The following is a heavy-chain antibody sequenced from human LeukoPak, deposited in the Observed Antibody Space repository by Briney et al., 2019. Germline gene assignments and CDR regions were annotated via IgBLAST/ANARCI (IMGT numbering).Heavy chain of an antibody. Sequence: GGSLRLSCAASGFTFSSYWMSWVRQAPGKGLEWVATIRQDGGEKYYGDSVKGRFTISGDNAKNSRYLQMNSLRAEDTAVYYCARPGHYYGSGSYIHFDYWGQGTLVTVSS. CDR1: GFTFSSYW. CDR2: IRQDGGEK. V-gene: IGHV3-7*01. D-gene: IGHD3-10*01. CDR3: ARPGHYYGSGSYIHFDY. J-gene: IGHJ4*02.